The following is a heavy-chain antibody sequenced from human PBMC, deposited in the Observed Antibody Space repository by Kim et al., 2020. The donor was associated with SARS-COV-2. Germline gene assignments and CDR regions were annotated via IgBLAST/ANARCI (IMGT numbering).Heavy chain of an antibody. D-gene: IGHD3-9*01. V-gene: IGHV3-30*01. Sequence: DSVKARFTNSRDNSKNTLYLQMNSLRAEDSTVYYCARDESYYYILKGFDYWGQGALVTVSS. J-gene: IGHJ4*02. CDR3: ARDESYYYILKGFDY.